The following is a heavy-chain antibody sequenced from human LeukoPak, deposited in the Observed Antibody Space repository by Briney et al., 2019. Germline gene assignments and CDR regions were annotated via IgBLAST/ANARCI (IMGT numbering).Heavy chain of an antibody. CDR1: GGSVSSGSFY. CDR3: ARGDRWFDP. Sequence: SETLSLTCTVSGGSVSSGSFYWSWIRQPPGKGLEWIGYIYYSGSTDSNPSLKSRVTISVDMSKNQFSLKLRSVTAADTAVYYCARGDRWFDPWGQGTLVTVSS. V-gene: IGHV4-61*01. J-gene: IGHJ5*02. D-gene: IGHD1-26*01. CDR2: IYYSGST.